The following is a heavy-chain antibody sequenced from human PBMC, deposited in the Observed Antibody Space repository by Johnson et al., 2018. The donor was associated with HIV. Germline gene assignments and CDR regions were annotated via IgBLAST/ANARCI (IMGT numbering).Heavy chain of an antibody. J-gene: IGHJ3*02. Sequence: QVQLLESGGGVVQPGRSLRLSCAASGFTFSSYGMHWVRQAPGKGLEWVAVIWYDGSNKYYADSVKGRFTISRDKSKNTVYLQMNSLRAEDTAVYYCARDGPHQRDGFDIWGQGTMVTVSS. CDR3: ARDGPHQRDGFDI. V-gene: IGHV3-33*01. CDR1: GFTFSSYG. CDR2: IWYDGSNK.